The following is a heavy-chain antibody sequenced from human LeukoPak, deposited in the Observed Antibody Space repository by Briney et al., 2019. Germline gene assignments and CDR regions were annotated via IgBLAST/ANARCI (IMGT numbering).Heavy chain of an antibody. D-gene: IGHD6-19*01. J-gene: IGHJ4*02. CDR2: INHSGST. CDR1: GGSFSGYY. V-gene: IGHV4-34*01. Sequence: SETLSLTCAVYGGSFSGYYWSWIRQPPGKGLEWIGEINHSGSTNYNPSLKSRVTISVDTSKNQFSLKLSSVTAADTAVYYCARGSIAVAGSDYWGQGTLVTVSS. CDR3: ARGSIAVAGSDY.